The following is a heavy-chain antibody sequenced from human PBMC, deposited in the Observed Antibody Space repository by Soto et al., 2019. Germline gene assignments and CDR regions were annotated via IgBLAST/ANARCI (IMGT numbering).Heavy chain of an antibody. Sequence: GGSLRLSCAASGFTFSSYGMHWVRQAPGKGLEWVAAIWYDGSNKYYADSVKGRFTISRDNSKNTLYLQMNSLRAEDTAVYYCARESYTDYVHDYWGQGTLVTVSS. CDR2: IWYDGSNK. CDR3: ARESYTDYVHDY. D-gene: IGHD3-16*01. V-gene: IGHV3-33*01. J-gene: IGHJ4*02. CDR1: GFTFSSYG.